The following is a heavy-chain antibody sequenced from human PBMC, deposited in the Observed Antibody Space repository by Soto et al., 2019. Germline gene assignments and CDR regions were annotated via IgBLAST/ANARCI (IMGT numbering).Heavy chain of an antibody. Sequence: SQTLSLTCVISGDSVSSNSAAWNWIRQSPSRGLEWLGRTYYRSKWYNDYAVSVKSRITINPDTSKNQFSLQLNSVTPEDTAVYYCARDQDFGVAPLYCMDFWGQGTMVTVSS. J-gene: IGHJ6*02. CDR3: ARDQDFGVAPLYCMDF. D-gene: IGHD3-3*01. V-gene: IGHV6-1*01. CDR2: TYYRSKWYN. CDR1: GDSVSSNSAA.